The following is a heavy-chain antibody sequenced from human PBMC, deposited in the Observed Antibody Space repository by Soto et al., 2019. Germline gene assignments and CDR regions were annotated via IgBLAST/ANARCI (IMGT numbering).Heavy chain of an antibody. V-gene: IGHV3-9*01. CDR1: GFTFDDYA. D-gene: IGHD3-10*01. J-gene: IGHJ3*02. CDR3: ATITMVRGVIITSGAFDI. Sequence: EVQLVESGGGLVQPGRSLRLSCAASGFTFDDYAMHWVRQAPGKGLEWVSGISWNSGSIGYVDSVKGRFTISRDNAKNSLYLQMNRLRAEDTALYYCATITMVRGVIITSGAFDIWGQGTMVTVSS. CDR2: ISWNSGSI.